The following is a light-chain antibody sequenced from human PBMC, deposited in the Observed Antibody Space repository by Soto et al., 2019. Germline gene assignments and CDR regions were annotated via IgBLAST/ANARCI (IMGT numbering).Light chain of an antibody. Sequence: MTQSPVTLSVSPGDRATLSCRASQSIRNNLAWYQQRPGQAPRLLIYGASIRATGIPDRFSGSGSGTEFTLTINSLQSEDFAVYYCQQYNNWPPTWTFGQGTKVDIK. V-gene: IGKV3-15*01. CDR3: QQYNNWPPTWT. J-gene: IGKJ1*01. CDR1: QSIRNN. CDR2: GAS.